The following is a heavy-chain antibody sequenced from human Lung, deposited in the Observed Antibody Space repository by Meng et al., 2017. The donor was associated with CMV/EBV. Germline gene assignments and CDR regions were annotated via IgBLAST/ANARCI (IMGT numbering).Heavy chain of an antibody. V-gene: IGHV1-2*02. J-gene: IGHJ3*02. Sequence: ASXXVSXKASGYTFTGYYLHWVRQAPGQGLEWMGWINSKIGDANYTQKFQGRVTVTRDTSISTAYMELKRLTYDDTAVYFCAREVFRASDAFDIWGQGTMVTVSS. CDR1: GYTFTGYY. CDR2: INSKIGDA. CDR3: AREVFRASDAFDI.